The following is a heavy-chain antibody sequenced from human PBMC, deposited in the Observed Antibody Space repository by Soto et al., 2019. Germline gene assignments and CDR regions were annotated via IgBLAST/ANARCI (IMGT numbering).Heavy chain of an antibody. Sequence: GGSLRLSCAASGFTFSSYGMHWVCQDPGKGLEWVAVIWYDGSNKYYADSVKGRFTISRDNSKNTLYLQMNSLRAEDTAVYYCARDFSGSYYGGLDGYYYYYGMDVWGQGTTVTVSS. CDR3: ARDFSGSYYGGLDGYYYYYGMDV. V-gene: IGHV3-33*01. D-gene: IGHD1-26*01. J-gene: IGHJ6*02. CDR1: GFTFSSYG. CDR2: IWYDGSNK.